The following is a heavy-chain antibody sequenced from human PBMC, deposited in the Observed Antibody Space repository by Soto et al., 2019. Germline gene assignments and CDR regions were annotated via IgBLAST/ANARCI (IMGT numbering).Heavy chain of an antibody. D-gene: IGHD3-10*01. J-gene: IGHJ4*02. CDR2: ISPMFGAA. V-gene: IGHV1-69*19. Sequence: QVQLMQSGAEMKKPGSSVKVSCQSSVGTFNTYAMNWVRQAPGQGPEWMGDISPMFGAANYAPKFQGRVTITADESTGTSYMQLSSLTSEDTALYFCAREVQVHTPAFVYWGQGTLVTVSS. CDR1: VGTFNTYA. CDR3: AREVQVHTPAFVY.